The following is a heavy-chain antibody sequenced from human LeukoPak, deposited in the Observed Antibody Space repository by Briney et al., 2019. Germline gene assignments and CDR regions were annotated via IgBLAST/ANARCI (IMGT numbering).Heavy chain of an antibody. V-gene: IGHV1-18*01. CDR2: ISAYNGNT. CDR3: ARDLLDIVVVPAAMSWFDP. CDR1: GYTFTSNG. J-gene: IGHJ5*02. Sequence: ASVKVSCKASGYTFTSNGISWVRQAPGQGLEWMGWISAYNGNTNYAQKLQGRVTMTTDTSTSTAYMELRSLRSDDTAVYYCARDLLDIVVVPAAMSWFDPWGQGTLVTVSS. D-gene: IGHD2-2*03.